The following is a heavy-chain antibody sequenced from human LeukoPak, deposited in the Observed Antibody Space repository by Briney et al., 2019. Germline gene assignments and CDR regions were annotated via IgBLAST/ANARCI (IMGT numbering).Heavy chain of an antibody. V-gene: IGHV1-18*01. D-gene: IGHD3-10*01. CDR3: AREYYYGSGSYLPYYYYMDV. CDR1: GYTFTSYG. Sequence: ASVKVSCKASGYTFTSYGISWVRQAPGQGLEWMGWISAYNGNTNYAQKLQGRVTMTTDTSTSTAYMELRSLRSDDTAVYYCAREYYYGSGSYLPYYYYMDVWGKGTTVTISS. CDR2: ISAYNGNT. J-gene: IGHJ6*03.